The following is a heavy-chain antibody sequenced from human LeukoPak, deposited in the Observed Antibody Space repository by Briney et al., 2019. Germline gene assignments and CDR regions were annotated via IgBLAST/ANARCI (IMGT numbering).Heavy chain of an antibody. D-gene: IGHD3-10*02. J-gene: IGHJ6*04. Sequence: PGESLRLSCAASGFAFNYAWVSWVRQAPGKGLEWVSYISSSGSTIYYADSVKGRFTISRDNAKNSLYLQMNSLRAEDTAVYYCAELGITMIGGVWGKGTTVTISS. CDR1: GFAFNYAW. V-gene: IGHV3-11*04. CDR3: AELGITMIGGV. CDR2: ISSSGSTI.